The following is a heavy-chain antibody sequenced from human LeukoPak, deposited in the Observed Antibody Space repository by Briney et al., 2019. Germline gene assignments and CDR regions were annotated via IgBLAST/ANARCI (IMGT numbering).Heavy chain of an antibody. V-gene: IGHV3-66*01. Sequence: AGGSLRLSCAASGFTVSSNYMSWVRQAPGKGLEWVSVIYSGGTIYYADSVKGRFTISRDLSKNMLYLQMNSLRAEDTAVYYCARGLISRDGYNSFYFDYWGQGTLVTVSS. J-gene: IGHJ4*02. CDR1: GFTVSSNY. D-gene: IGHD5-24*01. CDR3: ARGLISRDGYNSFYFDY. CDR2: IYSGGTI.